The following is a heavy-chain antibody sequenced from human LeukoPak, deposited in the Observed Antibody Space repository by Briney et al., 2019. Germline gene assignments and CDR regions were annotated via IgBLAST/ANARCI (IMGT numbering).Heavy chain of an antibody. CDR3: ARVHRSSYYKRDWSDP. V-gene: IGHV4-31*03. D-gene: IGHD3-10*01. CDR2: IYYSGST. CDR1: GGSISSGGFY. J-gene: IGHJ5*02. Sequence: PSQTLSLTCTVSGGSISSGGFYWSWIRQHPGKGLEWIGYIYYSGSTYYNPSLKSRVTISVDTSKNQFSLKLSSVTAADTAVYYCARVHRSSYYKRDWSDPWGQGTLVTVSS.